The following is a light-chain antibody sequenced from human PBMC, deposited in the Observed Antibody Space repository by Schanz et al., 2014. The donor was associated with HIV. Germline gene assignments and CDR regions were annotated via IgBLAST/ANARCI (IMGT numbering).Light chain of an antibody. CDR2: DVS. CDR3: SSYTGINSVI. CDR1: SSDVGGYNY. V-gene: IGLV2-14*03. J-gene: IGLJ2*01. Sequence: QSALTQPPSVSGSPGQSITISCTGTSSDVGGYNYVSWYQQHPGKAPKLMIYDVSNRPSGVSNRFSGSKSGNTASLTVSGLHADDEAEYFCSSYTGINSVIFGGGTKLTVL.